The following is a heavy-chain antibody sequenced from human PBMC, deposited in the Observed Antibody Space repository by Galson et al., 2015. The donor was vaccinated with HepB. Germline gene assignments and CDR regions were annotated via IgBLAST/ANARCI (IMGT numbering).Heavy chain of an antibody. CDR3: ARAPYGDYASFDP. J-gene: IGHJ5*02. CDR1: SASVSSGSHY. D-gene: IGHD4-17*01. CDR2: IYHSGTT. Sequence: TLSLTCTVSSASVSSGSHYWTWIRQPPGKGLEWIGFIYHSGTTKYNPSLRSRVTMSVDTPNNQFSLKLTSVTAADTALYYCARAPYGDYASFDPWGQGTLVTVSS. V-gene: IGHV4-61*01.